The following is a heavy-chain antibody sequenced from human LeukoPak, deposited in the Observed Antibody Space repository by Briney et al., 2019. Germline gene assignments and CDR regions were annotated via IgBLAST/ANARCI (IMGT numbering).Heavy chain of an antibody. CDR1: GYTFTTYG. CDR2: ISTYNGNT. D-gene: IGHD5-18*01. CDR3: ARDRMDTGTYFDY. J-gene: IGHJ4*02. V-gene: IGHV1-18*01. Sequence: ASVKVSCKSSGYTFTTYGIAWVRQAPGQGLEWMGWISTYNGNTNYAQKLQGRVTMTTDTSTSTAYMELRSLRSDDTAMYYCARDRMDTGTYFDYWGQGTLVTVSS.